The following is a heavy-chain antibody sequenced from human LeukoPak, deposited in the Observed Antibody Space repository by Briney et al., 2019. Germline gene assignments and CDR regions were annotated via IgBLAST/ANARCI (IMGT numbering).Heavy chain of an antibody. D-gene: IGHD3-10*02. V-gene: IGHV1-18*01. CDR2: ISAYNGNT. Sequence: GASVKVSCKASGYTFTSYGISWVRQAPGQGLEWMGWISAYNGNTNYAQKLQGRVTMTTDTSTSTAYMELRSLRSDDTAVYYCARPRPHYYVGGIYPNYGGKGTLVTVSS. CDR3: ARPRPHYYVGGIYPNY. J-gene: IGHJ4*02. CDR1: GYTFTSYG.